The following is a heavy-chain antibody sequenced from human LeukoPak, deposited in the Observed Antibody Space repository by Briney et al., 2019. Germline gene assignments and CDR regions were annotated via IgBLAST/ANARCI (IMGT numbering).Heavy chain of an antibody. CDR1: GGTFSSYA. Sequence: SVKVSCKASGGTFSSYAISWVRQATGQGLEWMGGIIPIFGTANYAQKFQGRVTITTDESTSTAYMELSSLRSEDTAVYYCARDRVEMATIAFAFDFWGQGTMVTVSS. CDR3: ARDRVEMATIAFAFDF. D-gene: IGHD5-24*01. CDR2: IIPIFGTA. V-gene: IGHV1-69*05. J-gene: IGHJ3*01.